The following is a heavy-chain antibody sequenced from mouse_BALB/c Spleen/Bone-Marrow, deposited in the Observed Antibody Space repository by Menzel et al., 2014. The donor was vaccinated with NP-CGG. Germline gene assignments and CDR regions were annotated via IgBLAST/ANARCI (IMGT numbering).Heavy chain of an antibody. Sequence: VQLQQSAAELARPGASVQMSCKASGYTFSSYTMHWIKQRPGQGLEWIGYINPSSGYTDYNQRFKDKTILTADKSSTTAYMQLSSLTSEDSAVYFCARLNYGNPFAYWGQGTLVTVSA. J-gene: IGHJ3*01. D-gene: IGHD2-1*01. CDR1: GYTFSSYT. CDR2: INPSSGYT. CDR3: ARLNYGNPFAY. V-gene: IGHV1-4*02.